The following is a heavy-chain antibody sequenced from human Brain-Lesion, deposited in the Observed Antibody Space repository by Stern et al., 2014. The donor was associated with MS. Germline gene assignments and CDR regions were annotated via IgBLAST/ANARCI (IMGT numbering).Heavy chain of an antibody. CDR3: ARRVLVAMGGYPKTLDV. V-gene: IGHV3-7*01. CDR2: IKDDGSEQ. J-gene: IGHJ6*02. CDR1: GFTFSRYW. Sequence: VQLVESGAVLVQPGGSLKLSCAASGFTFSRYWMTWVRQAPGKGLEWVANIKDDGSEQYYVDSVKGRFTMSKDNAKNSLYMQMNSLRAEDTAVYYCARRVLVAMGGYPKTLDVWGRGTTVTVSS. D-gene: IGHD2-2*01.